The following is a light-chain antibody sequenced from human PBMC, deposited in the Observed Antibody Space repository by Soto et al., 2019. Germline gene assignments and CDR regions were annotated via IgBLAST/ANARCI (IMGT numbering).Light chain of an antibody. CDR3: QQSYTTRPM. J-gene: IGKJ1*01. CDR1: RNIINY. Sequence: DLQMTQSPSSLSASVGDRVTITCRAGRNIINYLNWYQHKPGKAPNLLIFAASNLQPGVPSRFSGSGSGTDFTLTITNLQPEDSATYYCQQSYTTRPMFGQGTKVEIQ. V-gene: IGKV1-39*01. CDR2: AAS.